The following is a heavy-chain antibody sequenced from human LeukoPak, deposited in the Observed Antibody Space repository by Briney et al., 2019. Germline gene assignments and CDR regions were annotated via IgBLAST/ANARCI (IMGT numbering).Heavy chain of an antibody. CDR3: ARVMVRGDDAFDI. D-gene: IGHD3-10*01. J-gene: IGHJ3*02. V-gene: IGHV4-59*01. CDR2: IYYSGST. CDR1: GGSISSYY. Sequence: SETLSLTCTVSGGSISSYYWSWIRQPPGKGLEWIGYIYYSGSTNYNPSLKSRVTISVDTSKNQFSLKLSSVTAADTAVYYCARVMVRGDDAFDIWGQGTMVTVSS.